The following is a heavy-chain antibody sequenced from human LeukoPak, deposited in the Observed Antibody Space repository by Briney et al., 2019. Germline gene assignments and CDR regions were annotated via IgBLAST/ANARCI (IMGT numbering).Heavy chain of an antibody. CDR3: AGGGSTWLEY. V-gene: IGHV3-73*01. D-gene: IGHD6-13*01. Sequence: GGSLRLSCAASGFTVSGSSLHWVRQASGKGLEWVGRVRSKTDNYATAYSASVQGRFTVSRDDSKNTAYLQMNSLRAEDTAVYYCAGGGSTWLEYWGQGSLVTVSS. CDR1: GFTVSGSS. J-gene: IGHJ4*02. CDR2: VRSKTDNYAT.